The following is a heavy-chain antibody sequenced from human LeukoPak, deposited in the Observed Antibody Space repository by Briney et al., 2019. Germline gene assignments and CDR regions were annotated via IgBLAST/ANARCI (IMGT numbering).Heavy chain of an antibody. CDR2: IRSKAYGGTT. Sequence: QTGGSLRLSCTASGFTFGDYAMSWFRQAPGKGLEWVGFIRSKAYGGTTEYAASVKGRFTISRDDSKSIAYLQMNSLKTEDTAVYYCAKLDGSSDEDPVPDTFDIWGQGTMVTVSS. CDR1: GFTFGDYA. J-gene: IGHJ3*02. CDR3: AKLDGSSDEDPVPDTFDI. D-gene: IGHD2-15*01. V-gene: IGHV3-49*03.